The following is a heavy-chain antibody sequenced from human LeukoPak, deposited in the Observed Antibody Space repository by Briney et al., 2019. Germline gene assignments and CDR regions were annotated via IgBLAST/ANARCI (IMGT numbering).Heavy chain of an antibody. CDR2: ISSRSNYT. D-gene: IGHD6-6*01. CDR3: ARGEEYSSSSGPVDY. V-gene: IGHV3-11*06. Sequence: PGGSLRLSCAASGFTFSDDYMSWIRQAPGKGLEWVSYISSRSNYTNYADSVKGRFTISRDNAKHSLYLQMNGLRAEDTAVYYCARGEEYSSSSGPVDYWGQGTLVTVSS. CDR1: GFTFSDDY. J-gene: IGHJ4*02.